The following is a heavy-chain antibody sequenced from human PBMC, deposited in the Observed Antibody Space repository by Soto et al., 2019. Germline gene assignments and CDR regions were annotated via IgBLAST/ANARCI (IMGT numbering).Heavy chain of an antibody. CDR1: GFTFSSYS. CDR2: ISSSSSYI. Sequence: GGSLRLSCAASGFTFSSYSMNWVRQAPGKGLEWVSSISSSSSYIYYADSVKGRFTISRDNAKNSLYLQMNSLRAEDTAVYYCARDLLPNVVVPADKGNYYSGMDVWGQGTTVTVSS. J-gene: IGHJ6*02. CDR3: ARDLLPNVVVPADKGNYYSGMDV. V-gene: IGHV3-21*01. D-gene: IGHD2-2*01.